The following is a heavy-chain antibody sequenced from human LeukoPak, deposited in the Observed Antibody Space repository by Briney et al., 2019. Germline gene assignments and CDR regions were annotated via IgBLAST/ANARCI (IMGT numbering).Heavy chain of an antibody. CDR2: ISGSGGST. J-gene: IGHJ4*02. CDR3: ATPSTNWNYEQFDY. V-gene: IGHV3-23*01. CDR1: GFTFSSYA. Sequence: GGSLRLSCAASGFTFSSYAMSWVRQAPGKGLEWVSAISGSGGSTYYADSVKGRFTISRDNSKTTLYLQMNSLRAEDTAVYYFATPSTNWNYEQFDYWGQGTLATVSS. D-gene: IGHD1-7*01.